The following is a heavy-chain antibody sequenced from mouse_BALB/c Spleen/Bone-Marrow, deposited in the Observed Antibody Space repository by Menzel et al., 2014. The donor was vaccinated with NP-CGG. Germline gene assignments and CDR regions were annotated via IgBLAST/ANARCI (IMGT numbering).Heavy chain of an antibody. CDR1: GFTFTDYY. Sequence: EVHLVESGGGLVQPGGSLRLSCATSGFTFTDYYMSWVRQPPGRALEWLGFIRDKANGYTTEYSASVKGRFTISRDNSQSIVYLQVNTLRTEDSATYYCARDDGNYHCFDYWGQGTTLTVSS. CDR3: ARDDGNYHCFDY. D-gene: IGHD2-1*01. CDR2: IRDKANGYTT. J-gene: IGHJ2*01. V-gene: IGHV7-3*02.